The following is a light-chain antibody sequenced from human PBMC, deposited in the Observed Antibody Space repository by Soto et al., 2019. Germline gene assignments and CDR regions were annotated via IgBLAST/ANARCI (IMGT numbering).Light chain of an antibody. J-gene: IGKJ4*01. Sequence: DIVMTQSPASLAVSLGERATINCKSSQSLLNSANDKIHFAWYQQKPGQPPKLLIWRASTRDSGVPDRLSGSGSCTYFTLTINSLQAEDVATYYWQQYFSAHLTFGGGTKVEI. CDR2: RAS. CDR3: QQYFSAHLT. CDR1: QSLLNSANDKIH. V-gene: IGKV4-1*01.